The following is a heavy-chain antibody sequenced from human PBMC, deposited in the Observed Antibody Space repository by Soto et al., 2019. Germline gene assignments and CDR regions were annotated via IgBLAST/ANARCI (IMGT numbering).Heavy chain of an antibody. Sequence: EVQLVESGGGLVQPGGSLRLSCAVSVFSISGSGIHWVRQASGKGLEWVARIRDRTNGYATGYAASVQGRFSISRDDSKNTAFLQMNSLNTEDTAVYYCTRVGVPGDRAFDIWGQGTMVTVSS. V-gene: IGHV3-73*01. CDR2: IRDRTNGYAT. J-gene: IGHJ3*02. CDR1: VFSISGSG. D-gene: IGHD2-8*01. CDR3: TRVGVPGDRAFDI.